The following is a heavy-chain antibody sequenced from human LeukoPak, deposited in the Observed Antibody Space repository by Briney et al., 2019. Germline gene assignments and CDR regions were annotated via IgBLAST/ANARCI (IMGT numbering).Heavy chain of an antibody. Sequence: ASVKVSCKASGYTFTGYYMHWVPQAPGQGLEWMGWINPNSGGTNYAQKFQGRVTMTRDTSISTAYMELSRLRSDDTAVYYCARESIVVVPAALASWDWFDPWGQGTLVTVSS. D-gene: IGHD2-2*01. CDR2: INPNSGGT. CDR1: GYTFTGYY. J-gene: IGHJ5*02. V-gene: IGHV1-2*02. CDR3: ARESIVVVPAALASWDWFDP.